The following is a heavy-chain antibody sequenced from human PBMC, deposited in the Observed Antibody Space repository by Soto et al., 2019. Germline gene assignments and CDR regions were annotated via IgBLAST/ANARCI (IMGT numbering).Heavy chain of an antibody. CDR3: ARARGYGVIHFDY. J-gene: IGHJ4*02. V-gene: IGHV4-34*01. D-gene: IGHD4-17*01. CDR1: GGSFSGYY. Sequence: QVQLQQWGAGLLKPSETLSLTCAVYGGSFSGYYWSWIRQPPGKGLEWIGEINHSGSTNYNPSLMSRVTISVDTSKNQFSLKLSSVTAADTAVYYCARARGYGVIHFDYWGQGTLVTVSS. CDR2: INHSGST.